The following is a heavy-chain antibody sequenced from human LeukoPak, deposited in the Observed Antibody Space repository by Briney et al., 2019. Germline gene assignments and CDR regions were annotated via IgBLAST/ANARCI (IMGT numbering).Heavy chain of an antibody. CDR3: AKTDSSSWYYYGMDV. Sequence: DSVKGRFTISRDNAKNSLYLQMNSLRAEDTAVYYCAKTDSSSWYYYGMDVWGQGTTVSASS. D-gene: IGHD6-13*01. V-gene: IGHV3-7*01. J-gene: IGHJ6*02.